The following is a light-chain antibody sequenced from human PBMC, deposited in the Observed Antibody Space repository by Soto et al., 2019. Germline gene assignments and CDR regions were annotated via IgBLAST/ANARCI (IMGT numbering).Light chain of an antibody. CDR3: QKYNSAPFT. CDR1: QGISNY. CDR2: AAS. J-gene: IGKJ3*01. V-gene: IGKV1-27*01. Sequence: DIQMTQSPSSLSASVGDRVTITCRASQGISNYLAWSQQKPGKVPKLLLYAASTLQSRVPSRFSGSVSGTDFPLTISSLQPEDVATDYCQKYNSAPFTFGPGTKVDIK.